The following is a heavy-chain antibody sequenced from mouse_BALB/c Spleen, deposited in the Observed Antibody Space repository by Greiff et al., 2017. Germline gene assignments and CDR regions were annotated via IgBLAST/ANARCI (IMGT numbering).Heavy chain of an antibody. V-gene: IGHV5-17*02. CDR1: GFTFSSFG. Sequence: EVKLVESGGGLVQPGGSRKLSCAASGFTFSSFGMHWVRQAPEKGLEWVAYISSGSSTIYYADTVKGRFTISRDNPKNTLFLQMTSLRSEDTAMYYCARRGVSRYDYAMDYWGQGTSVTVSS. J-gene: IGHJ4*01. CDR2: ISSGSSTI. CDR3: ARRGVSRYDYAMDY.